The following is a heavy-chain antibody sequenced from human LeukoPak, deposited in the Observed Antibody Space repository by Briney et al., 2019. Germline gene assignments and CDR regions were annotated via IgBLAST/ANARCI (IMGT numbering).Heavy chain of an antibody. D-gene: IGHD1-26*01. V-gene: IGHV4-59*08. J-gene: IGHJ4*02. Sequence: SETLSLTCTVSGGSISSYYWSWIRQPPGKGLEWIGYIYYSGSTNYNPSLKSRVTISVDTSKNQFSLKLSSVTAADTAVYYCARHTGRYYLYVWGQGTLVTVSS. CDR3: ARHTGRYYLYV. CDR1: GGSISSYY. CDR2: IYYSGST.